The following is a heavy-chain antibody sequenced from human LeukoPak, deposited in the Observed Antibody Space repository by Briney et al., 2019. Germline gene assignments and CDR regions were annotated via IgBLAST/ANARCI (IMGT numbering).Heavy chain of an antibody. J-gene: IGHJ4*02. CDR2: IYHSGST. CDR1: GGSLSSGGYY. Sequence: SETLSLTCTVSGGSLSSGGYYWSWIRQPPGKGLEWIGYIYHSGSTYYNPSLKSRVTISVDRSKNQFSLKLSSVTAADTAVYYCARGFVGANYFDYWGQGTLVTVSS. V-gene: IGHV4-30-2*01. CDR3: ARGFVGANYFDY. D-gene: IGHD1-26*01.